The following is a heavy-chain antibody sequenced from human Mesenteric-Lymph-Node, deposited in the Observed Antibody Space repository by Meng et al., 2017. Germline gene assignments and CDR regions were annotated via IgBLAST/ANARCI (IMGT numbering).Heavy chain of an antibody. Sequence: ASVKVSCKASGYTFTGYYMHWVRQAPGQGLEWMGRINPNSGGTNYAQKFQGRVTMTRDTSISTAYMELSRLRSDDTAVYYCARRLPAAGNWFDPWGQGTLVTVSS. J-gene: IGHJ5*02. CDR3: ARRLPAAGNWFDP. CDR1: GYTFTGYY. CDR2: INPNSGGT. V-gene: IGHV1-2*06. D-gene: IGHD2-2*01.